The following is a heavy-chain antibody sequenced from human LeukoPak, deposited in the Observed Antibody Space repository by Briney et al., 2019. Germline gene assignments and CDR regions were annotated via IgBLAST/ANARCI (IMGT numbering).Heavy chain of an antibody. CDR1: GFTFSSYS. Sequence: GGSLRLSCAASGFTFSSYSMNWVRQAPGKGLEWVSYISSSSSTTYYADSVKGRFTISRDNAKNSLYLQMNSLRAEDTAVYYCARGGTFGVDISDYWGQGTLVTVSS. CDR2: ISSSSSTT. D-gene: IGHD3-3*01. CDR3: ARGGTFGVDISDY. J-gene: IGHJ4*02. V-gene: IGHV3-48*04.